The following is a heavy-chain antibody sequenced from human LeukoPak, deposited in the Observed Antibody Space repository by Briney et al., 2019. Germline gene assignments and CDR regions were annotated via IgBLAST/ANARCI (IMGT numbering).Heavy chain of an antibody. CDR3: ARDLRSGYYDY. CDR1: GYTFTGYY. D-gene: IGHD3-3*01. CDR2: INPNSGGT. Sequence: GASVKVSCKASGYTFTGYYLHWVRQAPGQGLEWMGWINPNSGGTNYAQKFQGRVIMTRDTSISTAYMELSRLTSDDTAVYYCARDLRSGYYDYWGQGTLVTVSS. J-gene: IGHJ4*02. V-gene: IGHV1-2*02.